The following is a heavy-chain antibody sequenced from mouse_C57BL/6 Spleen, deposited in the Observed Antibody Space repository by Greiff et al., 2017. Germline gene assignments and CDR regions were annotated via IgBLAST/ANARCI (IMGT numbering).Heavy chain of an antibody. CDR3: SRQGVGSDFDV. D-gene: IGHD6-1*01. Sequence: EVKLVESGGGLVQPGGSLKLSCAASGFTFSDYGMAWVRQAPRQGPEWVAFISHLAYSIYYADTVTGRFTLARENAKNTMDLEMSSLMSEDTAMYYCSRQGVGSDFDVWGTGTTVTVSS. CDR1: GFTFSDYG. CDR2: ISHLAYSI. J-gene: IGHJ1*03. V-gene: IGHV5-15*01.